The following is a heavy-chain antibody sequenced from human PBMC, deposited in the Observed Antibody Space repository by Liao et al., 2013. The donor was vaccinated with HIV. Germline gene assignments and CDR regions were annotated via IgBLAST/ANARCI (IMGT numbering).Heavy chain of an antibody. Sequence: QVQLQQWGAGLLKPSETLSLTCAVYGGSFSGYYWSWIRQPPGKGLEWIGRIYTSGSTNYNPSLKSRVTMSVDTSKNQFSLKLSSVTAADTAVYYCAREAAKGGSSWTYYYYYYMDVWGKGTTVTVSS. CDR3: AREAAKGGSSWTYYYYYYMDV. V-gene: IGHV4-59*10. CDR1: GGSFSGYY. J-gene: IGHJ6*03. D-gene: IGHD6-13*01. CDR2: IYTSGST.